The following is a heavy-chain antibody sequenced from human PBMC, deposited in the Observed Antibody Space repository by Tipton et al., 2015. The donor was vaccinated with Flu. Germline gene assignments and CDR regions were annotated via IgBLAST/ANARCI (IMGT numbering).Heavy chain of an antibody. D-gene: IGHD5-12*01. CDR2: IKQDGSEK. CDR1: GFTFSSYW. V-gene: IGHV3-7*01. Sequence: SLRLSCAASGFTFSSYWMSWVRQAPGKGLEWVANIKQDGSEKYYVDSVKGRFTISRDNAKNSLYLQMNSLRAEDTAVYYCARDLYSGYAHYYYYGMDVWGQGTTVTVSS. J-gene: IGHJ6*02. CDR3: ARDLYSGYAHYYYYGMDV.